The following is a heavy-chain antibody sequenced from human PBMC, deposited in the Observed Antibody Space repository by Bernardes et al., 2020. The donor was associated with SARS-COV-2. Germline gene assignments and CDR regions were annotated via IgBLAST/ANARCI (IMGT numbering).Heavy chain of an antibody. D-gene: IGHD2-2*02. CDR2: INPNSGGT. CDR3: ARERPNIVVVPAAIQRGWFDP. CDR1: GYTFTGYY. Sequence: ASVKVSCKASGYTFTGYYMHWVRQAPGQGLEWMGWINPNSGGTNYAQKFQGRVTMTRDTSISTAYMELSRLRSDDTAVYYCARERPNIVVVPAAIQRGWFDPWGQGTLVTVSS. V-gene: IGHV1-2*02. J-gene: IGHJ5*02.